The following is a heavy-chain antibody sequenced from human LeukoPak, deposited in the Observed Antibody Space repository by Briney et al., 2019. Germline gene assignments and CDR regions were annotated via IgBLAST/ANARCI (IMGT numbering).Heavy chain of an antibody. CDR3: ARAAVLYYYDSSGSQFDY. CDR2: ISAYNGNT. Sequence: ASVKVSCKASGYTFTSYGISWVRQAPGQGLEWMGWISAYNGNTNYAQKLQGRVTMTTDTSTSTAYMELRSLRYDDTAVYYCARAAVLYYYDSSGSQFDYWGQGTLVTVSS. D-gene: IGHD3-22*01. CDR1: GYTFTSYG. V-gene: IGHV1-18*01. J-gene: IGHJ4*02.